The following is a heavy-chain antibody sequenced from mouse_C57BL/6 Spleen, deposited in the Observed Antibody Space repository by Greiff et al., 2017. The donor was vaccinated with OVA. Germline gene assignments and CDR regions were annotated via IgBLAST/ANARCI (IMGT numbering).Heavy chain of an antibody. CDR2: INPNNGGT. Sequence: VQLQQSGPELVKPGASVKISCKASGYTFTDYYMNWVKQSHGKSLEWIGDINPNNGGTSYNQKFKGKATLTVDKSSSTAYMELRSLTSEDSAVYYCARGYSNYSWFAYWGQGTLVTVSP. CDR3: ARGYSNYSWFAY. D-gene: IGHD2-5*01. CDR1: GYTFTDYY. V-gene: IGHV1-26*01. J-gene: IGHJ3*01.